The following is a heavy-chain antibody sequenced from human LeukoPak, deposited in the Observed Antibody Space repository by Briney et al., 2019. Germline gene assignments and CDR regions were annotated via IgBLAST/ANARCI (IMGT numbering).Heavy chain of an antibody. CDR1: GGSISSSSYY. D-gene: IGHD5-12*01. CDR2: IYYSGST. V-gene: IGHV4-39*01. CDR3: ARRGYSGYDFPDFDY. Sequence: PSETLSLTCTVPGGSISSSSYYWGWIRQPPGKGLEWIGSIYYSGSTYYNPSLKSRVTISVDTSKNQFSLKLSSVTAADTAVYYCARRGYSGYDFPDFDYWGQGTLVTVSS. J-gene: IGHJ4*02.